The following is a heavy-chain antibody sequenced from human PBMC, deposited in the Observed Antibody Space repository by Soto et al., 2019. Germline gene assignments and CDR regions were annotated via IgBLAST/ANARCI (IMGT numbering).Heavy chain of an antibody. CDR1: GFTFSSYG. CDR2: IWYDGSNK. J-gene: IGHJ6*02. V-gene: IGHV3-33*01. CDR3: ARAPITMVRGENYYYYGMDV. Sequence: GGSLRLSCAASGFTFSSYGMHWVRQAPGKGLEWVAVIWYDGSNKYYAESVKGRFTISRDNSKNTLYLQMNSLRAEDTAVYYCARAPITMVRGENYYYYGMDVWGQGTTVTVSS. D-gene: IGHD3-10*01.